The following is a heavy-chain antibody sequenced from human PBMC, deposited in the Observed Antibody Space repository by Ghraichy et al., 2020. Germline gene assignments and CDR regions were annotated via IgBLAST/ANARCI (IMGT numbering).Heavy chain of an antibody. Sequence: SETLSLTCAVYGGSFSGYYWSWIRQPPGKGLEWIGEINHSGSTNYNPSLKSRVTISVDTSKNQFSLKLSSVTAADTAVYYCARPTTSFKGGITFDYWGQGTLVTVSS. V-gene: IGHV4-34*01. CDR1: GGSFSGYY. J-gene: IGHJ4*02. D-gene: IGHD3-10*01. CDR3: ARPTTSFKGGITFDY. CDR2: INHSGST.